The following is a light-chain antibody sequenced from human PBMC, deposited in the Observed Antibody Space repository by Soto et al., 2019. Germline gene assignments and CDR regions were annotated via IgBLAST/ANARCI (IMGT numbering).Light chain of an antibody. V-gene: IGKV3-15*01. Sequence: EIVMTQSPATLSVSPGERATLSCRASQSVSSNLAWYQQKPGQAPRLLIYGASTRATGIPARFSGSGSGTELALTISSLQSEDFAVYYCQQYNNWPPGDTFGKGTKLEIK. CDR2: GAS. CDR3: QQYNNWPPGDT. J-gene: IGKJ2*01. CDR1: QSVSSN.